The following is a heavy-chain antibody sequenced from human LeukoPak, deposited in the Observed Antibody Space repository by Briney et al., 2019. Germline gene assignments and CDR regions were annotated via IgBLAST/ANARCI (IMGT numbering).Heavy chain of an antibody. CDR1: GFTFSSYS. J-gene: IGHJ4*02. CDR2: ISSSRSYI. V-gene: IGHV3-21*01. Sequence: GGSLRLSCAASGFTFSSYSMNWVRQAPGKGLEWVSSISSSRSYIYYADSVKGRFTISRDNAKNALYLQMNSLRAEGTAVYSCARDLRLFRPPHPYYHGSGSYYPKGEIDYWGQGTLVTVSS. D-gene: IGHD3-10*01. CDR3: ARDLRLFRPPHPYYHGSGSYYPKGEIDY.